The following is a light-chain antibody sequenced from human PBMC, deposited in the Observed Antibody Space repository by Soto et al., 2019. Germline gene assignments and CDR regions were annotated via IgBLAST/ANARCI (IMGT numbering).Light chain of an antibody. J-gene: IGLJ3*02. V-gene: IGLV1-47*01. CDR3: ATWDDSLSGGV. CDR2: RDT. Sequence: QAVVTQPPSASGTPGQRVTISCSGSSSNIGRNYVYWYQQFPGTAPKLLIYRDTQRPSGVPDRFSGSKSGTSASLGISGLRSDDEADYYCATWDDSLSGGVFGGGTKLTVL. CDR1: SSNIGRNY.